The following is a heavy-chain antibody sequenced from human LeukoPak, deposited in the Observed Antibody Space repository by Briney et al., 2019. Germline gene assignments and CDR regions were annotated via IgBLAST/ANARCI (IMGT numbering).Heavy chain of an antibody. CDR1: GFTFSSYA. J-gene: IGHJ4*02. D-gene: IGHD6-13*01. Sequence: GGSLRLSCAASGFTFSSYAISWVRQAPGQGLEWMGRIIPILGIANYAQKFQGRVTITADKSTSTAYMELSSLRSDDTAVYYCAREREAAAGIAHFDYWGQGTLVTVSS. CDR3: AREREAAAGIAHFDY. V-gene: IGHV1-69*04. CDR2: IIPILGIA.